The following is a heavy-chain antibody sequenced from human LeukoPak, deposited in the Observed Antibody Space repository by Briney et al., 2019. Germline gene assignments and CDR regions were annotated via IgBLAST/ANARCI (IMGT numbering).Heavy chain of an antibody. CDR1: GGSISSYY. CDR2: IYTSGNT. J-gene: IGHJ4*02. D-gene: IGHD2-2*01. V-gene: IGHV4-4*08. Sequence: SETLSLTCTVSGGSISSYYWSWIRQPPGKGLEWIGYIYTSGNTYYNPSLKSRVSISVDTSKNHFSLKLSSVTAADTAVYYCASDYCSGATCYLTYWGQGTLVTVSS. CDR3: ASDYCSGATCYLTY.